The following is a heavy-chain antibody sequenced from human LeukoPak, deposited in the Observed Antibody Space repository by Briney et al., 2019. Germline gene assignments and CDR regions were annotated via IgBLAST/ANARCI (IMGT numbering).Heavy chain of an antibody. V-gene: IGHV4-61*02. CDR1: GDSISSGDYY. CDR2: ISSSGST. J-gene: IGHJ5*02. D-gene: IGHD4-17*01. CDR3: VIRSTVTTLGGRFDP. Sequence: SETLSLTCTVSGDSISSGDYYWSWIRQPAGKGLEWIGRISSSGSTNYNPSLKSRVTISVDTSKNQFSLKLSSVTAADTAVYYCVIRSTVTTLGGRFDPWGQGTLVTVSS.